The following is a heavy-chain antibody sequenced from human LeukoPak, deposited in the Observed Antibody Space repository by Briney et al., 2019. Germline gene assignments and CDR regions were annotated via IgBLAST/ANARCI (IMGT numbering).Heavy chain of an antibody. CDR2: VDYIGVT. J-gene: IGHJ4*02. Sequence: PSETLSLTCSVSGASMSSDTYYWGWIRQPPGKGLEWIGNVDYIGVTYSNPSLQSRVVISVDTSKNQFSLKLTSVTAADTAVYYCAETQFLAPFDYWGQGVLVIVSS. V-gene: IGHV4-39*07. D-gene: IGHD2/OR15-2a*01. CDR1: GASMSSDTYY. CDR3: AETQFLAPFDY.